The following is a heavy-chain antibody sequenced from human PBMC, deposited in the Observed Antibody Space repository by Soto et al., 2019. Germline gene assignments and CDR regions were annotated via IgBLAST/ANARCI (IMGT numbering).Heavy chain of an antibody. CDR1: GYTFTSYG. V-gene: IGHV1-18*01. CDR3: AREAITAAATAYYYGMDV. Sequence: ASVKVSCKASGYTFTSYGISWVRQAPGQGLEWMGWISAYNGNTNYAQKLQGRVTMTTDTSTSTAYMELRSLRSDDTAVYYCAREAITAAATAYYYGMDVWGQGTTVTVSS. J-gene: IGHJ6*02. D-gene: IGHD6-13*01. CDR2: ISAYNGNT.